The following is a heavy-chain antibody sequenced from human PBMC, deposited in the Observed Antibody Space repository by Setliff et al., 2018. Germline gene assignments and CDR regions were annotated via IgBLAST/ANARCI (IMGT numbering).Heavy chain of an antibody. CDR1: GDSMSGAS. V-gene: IGHV4-59*01. Sequence: PSETLSLTCTVSGDSMSGASIWSWIRQPPGKGLEFIGYVYYSGAANYSPSLRSRLTISVDTSKNQFSLKLRSVTAADTAVYYCARGGTFRYFDFWGQGAPVTVSS. D-gene: IGHD5-12*01. CDR3: ARGGTFRYFDF. CDR2: VYYSGAA. J-gene: IGHJ4*02.